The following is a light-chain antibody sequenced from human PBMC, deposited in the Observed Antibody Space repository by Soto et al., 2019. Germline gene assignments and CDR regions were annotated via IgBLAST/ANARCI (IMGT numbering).Light chain of an antibody. V-gene: IGKV1-39*01. Sequence: DIQMTQSPSSLSASVGDRVSITCRASQSIAYYLNWFQQKPGKAPKLLIYAASSLQSGVPSRFSGSGSGTDFTLTISSLQPEDFGTYYCQQSSNSPMYTFGQGTKLYVK. J-gene: IGKJ2*01. CDR2: AAS. CDR3: QQSSNSPMYT. CDR1: QSIAYY.